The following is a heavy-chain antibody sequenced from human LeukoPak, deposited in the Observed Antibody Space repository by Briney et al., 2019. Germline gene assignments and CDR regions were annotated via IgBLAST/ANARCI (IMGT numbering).Heavy chain of an antibody. CDR1: GYTFTSYY. CDR3: ARSDSPSYSNLYYYYYGMDV. J-gene: IGHJ6*02. V-gene: IGHV1-46*01. D-gene: IGHD4-11*01. Sequence: ASVKVSCKASGYTFTSYYMHWVRQAPGQGLEWMGIINPSGGSTSYAQKFQGRVTMTRDTSTSTVYMELSSLRSEDTAVYYCARSDSPSYSNLYYYYYGMDVWGQGTTVTVSS. CDR2: INPSGGST.